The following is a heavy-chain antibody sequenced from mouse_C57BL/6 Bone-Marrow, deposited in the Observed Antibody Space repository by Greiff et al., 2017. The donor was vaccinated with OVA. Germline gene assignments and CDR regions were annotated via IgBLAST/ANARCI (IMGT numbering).Heavy chain of an antibody. J-gene: IGHJ2*01. CDR1: GYTFTSYW. CDR3: ARRGAGTPAFDY. D-gene: IGHD3-3*01. CDR2: IDPSDSYT. V-gene: IGHV1-69*01. Sequence: VQLQQPGAELVMPGASVKLSCKASGYTFTSYWMHWVKQRPGQGLEWIGEIDPSDSYTNYNQKFKGKSTLTVDKSSSTAYMQLSSLTSEDSAVYYCARRGAGTPAFDYWGQGTTLTVSS.